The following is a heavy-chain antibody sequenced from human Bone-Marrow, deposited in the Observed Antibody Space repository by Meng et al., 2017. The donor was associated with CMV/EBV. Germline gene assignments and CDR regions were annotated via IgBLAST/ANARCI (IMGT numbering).Heavy chain of an antibody. CDR1: GFTFSSYA. CDR3: AKRVSSVGAIWD. D-gene: IGHD1-26*01. V-gene: IGHV3-23*03. Sequence: GGSLRLSCAASGFTFSSYAMSWVRPAPGKWVEWVSVIYSGGSSTYYADSVKGRFTISRDNSKNTLYLQKNSRRAEDTAVYYCAKRVSSVGAIWDWGQGTLVTVSS. J-gene: IGHJ4*02. CDR2: IYSGGSST.